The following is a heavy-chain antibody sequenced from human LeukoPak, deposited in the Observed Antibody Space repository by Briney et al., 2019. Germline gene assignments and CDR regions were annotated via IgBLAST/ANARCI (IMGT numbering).Heavy chain of an antibody. Sequence: SVKVSCKASGGTFSSYAISWVRQAPGQGLEWMGRIIPIFGTANYAQKFQGRVTITTDESTSTAYMELSSLRSEDTAVYYCARAYSSGWFDFDYWGQGTLVTVSS. D-gene: IGHD6-19*01. CDR1: GGTFSSYA. V-gene: IGHV1-69*05. J-gene: IGHJ4*02. CDR3: ARAYSSGWFDFDY. CDR2: IIPIFGTA.